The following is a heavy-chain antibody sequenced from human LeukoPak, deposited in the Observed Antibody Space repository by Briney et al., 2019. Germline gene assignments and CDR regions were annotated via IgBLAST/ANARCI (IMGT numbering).Heavy chain of an antibody. CDR2: ISSSSSTI. D-gene: IGHD2-15*01. J-gene: IGHJ4*02. V-gene: IGHV3-48*04. Sequence: GGSLRLSCAASGFTFSSYSMNWVRQAPGKGLEWVSYISSSSSTIYYADSVKGRFTISRDNAKNSLYLQMNSLRAEDTAVYYCATSARTYIGSSLDYWGQGTLVTVSS. CDR1: GFTFSSYS. CDR3: ATSARTYIGSSLDY.